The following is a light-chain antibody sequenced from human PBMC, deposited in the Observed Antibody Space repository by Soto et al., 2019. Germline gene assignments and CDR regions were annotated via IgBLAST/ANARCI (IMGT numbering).Light chain of an antibody. Sequence: DIQMTQSPSTLSASVGDRVTITCRASQSISSLLAWYQQKPGQAPKLLIYDASNLERGVPSRFSGSGSGTEFALTISGLQPDDFGSYYCQQYNSYSLTFGGGTKVEMK. CDR1: QSISSL. CDR2: DAS. CDR3: QQYNSYSLT. V-gene: IGKV1-5*01. J-gene: IGKJ4*01.